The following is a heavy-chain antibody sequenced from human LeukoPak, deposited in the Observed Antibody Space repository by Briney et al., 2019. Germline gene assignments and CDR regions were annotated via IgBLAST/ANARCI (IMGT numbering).Heavy chain of an antibody. CDR3: ARDALGSYDY. CDR1: GFTFSDYY. J-gene: IGHJ4*02. CDR2: ISNSGSTM. D-gene: IGHD3-10*01. Sequence: GGPLRLSCAASGFTFSDYYMFWIRQAPGKGLEWISYISNSGSTMYYADSVKGQFTISRDNAKNSLYLQMNSLRAEDTAVYYCARDALGSYDYWGQGTLVTVSS. V-gene: IGHV3-11*01.